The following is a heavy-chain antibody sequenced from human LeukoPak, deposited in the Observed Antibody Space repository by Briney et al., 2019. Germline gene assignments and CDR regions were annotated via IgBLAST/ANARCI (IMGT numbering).Heavy chain of an antibody. D-gene: IGHD3-16*01. J-gene: IGHJ6*03. V-gene: IGHV3-7*01. CDR3: ARGGATYYYYYMDV. CDR1: GFTFSSYW. CDR2: IKQDGSEK. Sequence: GGSLRLSCAASGFTFSSYWMSWVRQAPGKGLEWVANIKQDGSEKYYVDSVKSRFTISRDNAKNSLYLQMNSLRAEDTAVYYCARGGATYYYYYMDVWGKGTTVTVSS.